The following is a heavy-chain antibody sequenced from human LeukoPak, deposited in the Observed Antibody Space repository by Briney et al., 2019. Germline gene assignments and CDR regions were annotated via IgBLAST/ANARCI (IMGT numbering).Heavy chain of an antibody. D-gene: IGHD5-18*01. CDR3: ARGTGYTYAFTGRERTKSRLDY. Sequence: GRSLRLSCAASGFTLSSYAIHWVRQTPAEGLEWVAVISYDGSNKYYADSVKGRFTISRDNSKNTLYLQMNSLRAEDTAVYYCARGTGYTYAFTGRERTKSRLDYWGQGTLVTVSS. J-gene: IGHJ4*02. CDR1: GFTLSSYA. CDR2: ISYDGSNK. V-gene: IGHV3-30*04.